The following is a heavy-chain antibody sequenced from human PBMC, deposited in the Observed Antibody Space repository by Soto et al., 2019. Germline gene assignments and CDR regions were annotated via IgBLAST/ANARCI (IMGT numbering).Heavy chain of an antibody. CDR1: GGSISSSIYY. V-gene: IGHV4-39*01. J-gene: IGHJ6*02. Sequence: PSETLSLTCTVSGGSISSSIYYWGGIRHPPGKGLEWIGSIYYSGITYYNPSLKSRVTISVDTSKNQFSLKLSSVTAADTAVYYCARQLEVGATPEDYYYGMDVWGQGTTVTVSS. CDR2: IYYSGIT. CDR3: ARQLEVGATPEDYYYGMDV. D-gene: IGHD1-26*01.